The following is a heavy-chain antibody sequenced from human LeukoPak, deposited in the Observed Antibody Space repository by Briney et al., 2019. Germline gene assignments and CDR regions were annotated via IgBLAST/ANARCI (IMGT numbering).Heavy chain of an antibody. J-gene: IGHJ4*02. V-gene: IGHV3-23*01. D-gene: IGHD5-18*01. Sequence: GGSLRLSCVASGFTFSNYAMSWVRQAPGKGLDWVSVISGSAGKIRYAGSVKGRFTISRDNSENTVYLQMNNLRAEDTAVYYCAGRVTGYSSGYVYWGQGTLVTVS. CDR1: GFTFSNYA. CDR3: AGRVTGYSSGYVY. CDR2: ISGSAGKI.